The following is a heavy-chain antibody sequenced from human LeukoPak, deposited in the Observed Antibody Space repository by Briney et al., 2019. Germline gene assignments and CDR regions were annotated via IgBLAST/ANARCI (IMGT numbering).Heavy chain of an antibody. CDR2: INPDGSST. CDR3: ARAVVPAAVPYF. D-gene: IGHD2-15*01. V-gene: IGHV3-74*03. J-gene: IGHJ4*02. CDR1: GFIFSNYW. Sequence: PGGSLRLSCAGSGFIFSNYWMHRVRQAPGKGLVWVARINPDGSSTAYADSVKGRFTLSRDNARKTLFLQMNSLRVDDTAVYYCARAVVPAAVPYFWGQGTLVTVSP.